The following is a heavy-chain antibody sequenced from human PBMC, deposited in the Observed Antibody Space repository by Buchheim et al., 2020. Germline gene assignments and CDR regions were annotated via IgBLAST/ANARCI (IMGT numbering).Heavy chain of an antibody. CDR2: IYTSGST. D-gene: IGHD3-3*01. J-gene: IGHJ4*02. Sequence: QVQLQESGPGLVKPSQTLSLTCTVSGGSISSGSYYWSWIRQPAGKGLEWTGRIYTSGSTNYNPSLKSRVTISVDTSKNQFSLKLSSVTAADTAVYYCARGDYDFWSGPLVDYWGQGTL. CDR1: GGSISSGSYY. CDR3: ARGDYDFWSGPLVDY. V-gene: IGHV4-61*02.